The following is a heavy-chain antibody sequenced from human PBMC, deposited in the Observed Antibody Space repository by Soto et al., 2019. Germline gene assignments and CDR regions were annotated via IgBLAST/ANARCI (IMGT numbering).Heavy chain of an antibody. CDR3: AKDSSSSWPQVY. D-gene: IGHD6-13*01. CDR1: GFTFSSYS. Sequence: PGGSLRLSCAASGFTFSSYSMNWVRQAPGKGLEWVSSISSSSSYIYYADSVKGRFTISRDNAKNSLYLQMNSLRAEDTAVYYCAKDSSSSWPQVYWGQGTLVTVSS. CDR2: ISSSSSYI. V-gene: IGHV3-21*01. J-gene: IGHJ4*02.